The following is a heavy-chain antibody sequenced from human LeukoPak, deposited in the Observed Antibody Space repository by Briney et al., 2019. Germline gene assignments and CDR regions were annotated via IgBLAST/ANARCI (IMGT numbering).Heavy chain of an antibody. J-gene: IGHJ6*02. CDR1: GLTVSSNY. CDR3: VGGLGVTGEGYGMDV. V-gene: IGHV3-53*01. Sequence: PGGSLRLSCAASGLTVSSNYMSWGRQAPGKGLEWVSVIYSGGSTYYADSVKGRFTIPRDNSKNTLYLQMNSLRAEDTAVYYCVGGLGVTGEGYGMDVWGQRDHGHRLL. CDR2: IYSGGST. D-gene: IGHD3-10*01.